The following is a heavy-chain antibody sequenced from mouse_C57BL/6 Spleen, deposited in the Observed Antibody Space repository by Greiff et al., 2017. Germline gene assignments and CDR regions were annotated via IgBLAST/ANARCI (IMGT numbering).Heavy chain of an antibody. CDR2: IDPETGGT. CDR3: TRSRVGWYFDV. V-gene: IGHV1-15*01. CDR1: GYTFTDYD. J-gene: IGHJ1*03. D-gene: IGHD1-1*02. Sequence: QVHVKQSGAELVRPGASVTLSCKASGYTFTDYDMHWVKQTPVHGLEWIGAIDPETGGTAYNQKFKGKAILTADKSSSTAYMELRSLTSEDSAVYYCTRSRVGWYFDVWGTGTTVTVSS.